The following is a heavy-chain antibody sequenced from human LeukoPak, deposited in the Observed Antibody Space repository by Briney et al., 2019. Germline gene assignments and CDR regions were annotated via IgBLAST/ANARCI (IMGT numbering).Heavy chain of an antibody. CDR3: ARERAGAVDY. D-gene: IGHD1-26*01. CDR1: GYSITSDYY. J-gene: IGHJ4*02. V-gene: IGHV4-38-2*02. Sequence: SETLSLTCAVSGYSITSDYYWGWIRQPPGKGLEWIGTIYHSGSTFYSPSLKSRLTISVDTSKNQFSLNLNSVTAADTAVYYCARERAGAVDYWGQGTLVTVSS. CDR2: IYHSGST.